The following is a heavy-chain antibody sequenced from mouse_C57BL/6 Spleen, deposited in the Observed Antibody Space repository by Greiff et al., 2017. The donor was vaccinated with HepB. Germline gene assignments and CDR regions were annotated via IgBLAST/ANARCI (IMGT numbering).Heavy chain of an antibody. D-gene: IGHD2-2*01. CDR3: ARGDYGYGGYAMDY. CDR2: INPNNGGT. Sequence: VQLQQSGPELVKPGASVKISCKASGYTFTDYYMNWVKQSHGKSLEWIGDINPNNGGTSYNQKFKGKATLTVDKSSSTAYMELRSLTSEDSAVYYCARGDYGYGGYAMDYWGQGTSVTVSS. J-gene: IGHJ4*01. CDR1: GYTFTDYY. V-gene: IGHV1-26*01.